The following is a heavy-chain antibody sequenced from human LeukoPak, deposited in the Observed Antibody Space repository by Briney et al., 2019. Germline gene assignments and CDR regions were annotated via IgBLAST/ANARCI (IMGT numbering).Heavy chain of an antibody. Sequence: SETLSLTCAVYGGSFSGYYWSWIRQPPGKGLEWIGEINHSGSTNYNPSLKSRVTISVDTSKNQFSLKLSSVTAADTAVYYCARGTTHFDYWGQGTLVTVSS. CDR3: ARGTTHFDY. V-gene: IGHV4-34*01. CDR2: INHSGST. D-gene: IGHD1-7*01. J-gene: IGHJ4*02. CDR1: GGSFSGYY.